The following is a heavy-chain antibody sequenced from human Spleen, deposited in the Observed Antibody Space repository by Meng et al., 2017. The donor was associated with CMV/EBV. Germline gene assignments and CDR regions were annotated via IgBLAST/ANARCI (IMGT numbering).Heavy chain of an antibody. V-gene: IGHV3-23*03. CDR1: GFTFNSYS. CDR3: AKDSSGYYSHGTAFDI. Sequence: GESLKISCAASGFTFNSYSMNWVRQVPGKGLVWVSLIDSARGFTTYADSVKGRFTISRDNSKNTLYLQMNSLRAEDTAVYYCAKDSSGYYSHGTAFDIWGQGTMVTVSS. D-gene: IGHD3-22*01. CDR2: IDSARGFT. J-gene: IGHJ3*02.